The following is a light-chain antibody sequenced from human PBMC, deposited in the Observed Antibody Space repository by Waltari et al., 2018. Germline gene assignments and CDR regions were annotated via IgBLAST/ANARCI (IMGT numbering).Light chain of an antibody. CDR3: QVYDTSGDHPLYV. CDR1: NIGSKS. Sequence: SYVLPQPSSLSVAPGETARLTCGGNNIGSKSVHWSPQKPGQAPVLVIYDDYDRPSGIPERFSGFNSGFTATLTISRVEAGDEADYYCQVYDTSGDHPLYVFGTGTAVSVL. CDR2: DDY. J-gene: IGLJ1*01. V-gene: IGLV3-21*04.